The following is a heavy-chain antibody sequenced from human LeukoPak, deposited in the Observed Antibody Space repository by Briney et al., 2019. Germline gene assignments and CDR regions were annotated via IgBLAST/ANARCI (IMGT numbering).Heavy chain of an antibody. D-gene: IGHD3-22*01. Sequence: SVKVSCKASGGTFSSYAISWVRQAPGQGLEWMGGIIPIFGTANYAQKFQGRVTITADESTSTAYMELSSLRSEDTAVYYCARDEDYYGSSGYVWGQGTLVTVSS. V-gene: IGHV1-69*13. CDR3: ARDEDYYGSSGYV. CDR2: IIPIFGTA. CDR1: GGTFSSYA. J-gene: IGHJ4*02.